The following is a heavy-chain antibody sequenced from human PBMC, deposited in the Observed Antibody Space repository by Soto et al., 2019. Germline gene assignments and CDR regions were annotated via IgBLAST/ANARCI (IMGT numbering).Heavy chain of an antibody. Sequence: SEPLSLTCTVSGGSISSGGYYWSWIRQHPGKGQEWIGYIYYSGSTYYNPSLKSRVTISVDTSKNQFSLKLSSVIAADTAVYYCARDLRYCSGGSCYSGNGNYYYYYMDVWGKGTTVTVSS. V-gene: IGHV4-31*03. D-gene: IGHD2-15*01. CDR2: IYYSGST. CDR3: ARDLRYCSGGSCYSGNGNYYYYYMDV. J-gene: IGHJ6*03. CDR1: GGSISSGGYY.